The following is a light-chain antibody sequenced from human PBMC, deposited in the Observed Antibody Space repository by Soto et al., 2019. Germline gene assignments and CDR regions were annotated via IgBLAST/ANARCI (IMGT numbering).Light chain of an antibody. J-gene: IGKJ1*01. Sequence: EIVLTQSPGTLALSLGDGATLSCRASQTVNRNYLAWYHQKPGQPPRLLIYGVSNRATGVPDRFSGGGSGTEFTLTIVRLEPYDFGTYYCQQYIDSPRTFGQGTRVEVK. CDR2: GVS. CDR1: QTVNRNY. CDR3: QQYIDSPRT. V-gene: IGKV3-20*01.